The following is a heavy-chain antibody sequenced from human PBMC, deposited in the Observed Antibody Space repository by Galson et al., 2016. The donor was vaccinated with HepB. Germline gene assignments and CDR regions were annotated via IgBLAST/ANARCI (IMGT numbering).Heavy chain of an antibody. V-gene: IGHV1-24*01. D-gene: IGHD4-23*01. CDR2: FDPETGET. CDR1: GYTLTELS. CDR3: ATEGEGGNLNN. J-gene: IGHJ4*02. Sequence: SVKVSCKVSGYTLTELSMDWVRQAPGKGLEWMGGFDPETGETIYAQKFQGRVTMTGDTSTDTVYMELSSLRSEDTDVYYCATEGEGGNLNNWGQGTLVTVSS.